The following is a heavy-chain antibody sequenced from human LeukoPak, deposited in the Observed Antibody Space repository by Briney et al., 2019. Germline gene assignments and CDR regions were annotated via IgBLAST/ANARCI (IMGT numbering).Heavy chain of an antibody. V-gene: IGHV3-11*06. D-gene: IGHD3-10*01. CDR3: AREHLYYYGSGSYGGMDV. CDR1: GFTFSDYY. CDR2: SSSSSSYT. Sequence: GGSLRPSCAASGFTFSDYYMSWIRQAPGKGLEWVSYSSSSSSYTNYADSVKGRFTISRDNAKNSLYLQMNSLRAEDTAVYYCAREHLYYYGSGSYGGMDVWGKGTTVTVSS. J-gene: IGHJ6*04.